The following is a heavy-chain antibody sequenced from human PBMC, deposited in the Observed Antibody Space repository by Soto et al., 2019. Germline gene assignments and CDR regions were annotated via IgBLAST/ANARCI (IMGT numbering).Heavy chain of an antibody. CDR1: GGTFSSYA. J-gene: IGHJ5*02. CDR3: ARDFGPYYYDSSGYYYSP. D-gene: IGHD3-22*01. Sequence: QVQLVQSGAEVKKPGSSVKVSCKASGGTFSSYAISWVRQAPGQGLEWMGGIIPIFGTANYAQKFQGRVTITADESTSTAYMELSSLRSEDTAVYYCARDFGPYYYDSSGYYYSPWGQGTLVTLSS. V-gene: IGHV1-69*01. CDR2: IIPIFGTA.